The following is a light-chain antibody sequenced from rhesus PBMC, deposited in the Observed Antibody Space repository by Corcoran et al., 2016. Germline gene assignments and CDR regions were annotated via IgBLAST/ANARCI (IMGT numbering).Light chain of an antibody. CDR2: KAS. J-gene: IGKJ1*01. CDR1: QGISSW. Sequence: DIQMTQSPSSLSASVGDTVTITCQASQGISSWLAWYQQKPGKAPKLLIYKASSLQSGVPSRFSGRGSGTVFTLTISSLQPKDFAAYYCLPYSSSPWTFGQGTKVEIK. V-gene: IGKV1-22*01. CDR3: LPYSSSPWT.